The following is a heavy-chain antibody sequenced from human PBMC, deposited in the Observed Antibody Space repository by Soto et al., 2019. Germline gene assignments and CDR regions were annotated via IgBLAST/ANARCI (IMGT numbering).Heavy chain of an antibody. CDR3: AKSTGGTAKGMDF. CDR2: ISRSGSSI. Sequence: EVQLVESGGGLVQPGRSLRLSCAASGFTFADYGMHWVRQVPGKGLEWVSGISRSGSSIGYAVSVKARFSISRDNAKNSVYQQMNNLRGEDTALYYCAKSTGGTAKGMDFRGLGTTVNVSS. D-gene: IGHD2-8*02. CDR1: GFTFADYG. J-gene: IGHJ6*02. V-gene: IGHV3-9*01.